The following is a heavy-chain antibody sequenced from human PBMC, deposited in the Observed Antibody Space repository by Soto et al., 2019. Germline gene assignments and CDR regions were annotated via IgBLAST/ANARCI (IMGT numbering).Heavy chain of an antibody. CDR1: GYSFYIYW. V-gene: IGHV5-51*01. Sequence: GESLKISCKASGYSFYIYWIGWVRQLPGKGLEWMGVVYPDDSDTRYSPSFQGQVTISADKSISTAYLQWSSLKASDTAMYYCAGGGVRGVITRTRDYYGMDVWGQGTTVTVSS. D-gene: IGHD3-10*01. CDR2: VYPDDSDT. J-gene: IGHJ6*02. CDR3: AGGGVRGVITRTRDYYGMDV.